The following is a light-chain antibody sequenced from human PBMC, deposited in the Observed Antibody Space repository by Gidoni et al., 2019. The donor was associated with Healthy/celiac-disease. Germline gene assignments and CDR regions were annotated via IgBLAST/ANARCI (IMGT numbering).Light chain of an antibody. V-gene: IGKV1-39*01. CDR3: QQSYSTLIFT. J-gene: IGKJ3*01. CDR1: QSISSY. Sequence: DIQMTQSPSSLSASVGDRVTITCRASQSISSYLNWYQQKPGKAPKLLIYAASSLQSGVPSSFSGSGSGTDFTLTISSLQPEDFATYYCQQSYSTLIFTFGPGTKVDIK. CDR2: AAS.